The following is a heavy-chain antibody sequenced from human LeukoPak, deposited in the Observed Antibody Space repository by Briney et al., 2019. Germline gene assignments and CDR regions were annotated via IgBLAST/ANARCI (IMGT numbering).Heavy chain of an antibody. CDR1: GGSISSGDYY. V-gene: IGHV4-31*03. D-gene: IGHD2-8*01. J-gene: IGHJ6*02. Sequence: SETLSLTCTVSGGSISSGDYYWSWIRQHPGEGLEWIGYIYYSGSTYYNPSLKSRVTISIDTSKNQFSLKLSSVTAADTAVYYCARAGNGGDYYYGMDVWGQGTTVTVSS. CDR2: IYYSGST. CDR3: ARAGNGGDYYYGMDV.